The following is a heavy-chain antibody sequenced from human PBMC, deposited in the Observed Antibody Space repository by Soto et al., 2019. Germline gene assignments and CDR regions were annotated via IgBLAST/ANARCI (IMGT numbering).Heavy chain of an antibody. CDR1: GYTFTSYD. V-gene: IGHV1-8*01. CDR2: MNPNSGNT. CDR3: ARWPDGYYYYGMDV. Sequence: QVQLVQSGAEVKKPGASVKVSCKASGYTFTSYDINWVRQATGQGLEWMGWMNPNSGNTGYAQKFQGRVTMTRNTSTSTAYTELSSLRSEDTAVYYCARWPDGYYYYGMDVWGQGTTVTVSS. D-gene: IGHD5-12*01. J-gene: IGHJ6*02.